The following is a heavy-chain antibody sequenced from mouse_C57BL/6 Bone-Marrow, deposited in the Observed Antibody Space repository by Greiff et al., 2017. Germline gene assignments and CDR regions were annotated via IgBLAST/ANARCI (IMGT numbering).Heavy chain of an antibody. D-gene: IGHD1-1*01. V-gene: IGHV1-81*01. J-gene: IGHJ2*01. CDR3: AGGGSSSHFDY. CDR2: IYPRSGNT. Sequence: QVHVKQSGAELARPGASVKLSCKASGYTFTSSGISWVKQRTGQGLEWIGEIYPRSGNTYYNEKFKGKATLTADKSSSTAYMELRSLTSEDSAVYFCAGGGSSSHFDYWGQGTTLTVSS. CDR1: GYTFTSSG.